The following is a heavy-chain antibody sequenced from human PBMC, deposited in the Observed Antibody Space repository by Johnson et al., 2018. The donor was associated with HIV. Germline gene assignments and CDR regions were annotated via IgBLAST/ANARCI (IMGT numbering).Heavy chain of an antibody. V-gene: IGHV3-30*02. J-gene: IGHJ3*02. D-gene: IGHD3-16*01. CDR3: TTCSDQVLLGGDAFDI. CDR1: GFTFSSYG. Sequence: QVQLVESGGGVVQPGGSLRLSCAASGFTFSSYGMHWVRQAPGKGLEWVAFRRYDGSNKYYADSVKGRFTISRDNSKNTLYLQMNSLRVEDTAVYYCTTCSDQVLLGGDAFDIWGQGTMVTVSS. CDR2: RRYDGSNK.